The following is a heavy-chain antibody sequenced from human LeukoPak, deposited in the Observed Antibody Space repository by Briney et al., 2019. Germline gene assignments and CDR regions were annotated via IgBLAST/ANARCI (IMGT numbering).Heavy chain of an antibody. Sequence: ASVKVSCKASGYTFSSYAMHWVRQAPRQRLEWMGWINAGNGNTKLSHEFQGRVTITRDTSASTAYMELNSLRSEDMAVYYCAREGAYIGGSYPFDYWGQGTLVTVSS. V-gene: IGHV1-3*03. CDR1: GYTFSSYA. D-gene: IGHD1-26*01. CDR3: AREGAYIGGSYPFDY. CDR2: INAGNGNT. J-gene: IGHJ4*02.